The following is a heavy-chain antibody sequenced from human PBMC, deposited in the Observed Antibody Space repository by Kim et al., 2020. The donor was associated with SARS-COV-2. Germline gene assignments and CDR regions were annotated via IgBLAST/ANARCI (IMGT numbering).Heavy chain of an antibody. CDR3: ARDRRSKRTFDY. J-gene: IGHJ4*02. Sequence: YASTGQGRLTIPRDNAKNSLYRKMNSLRAEDTAVYYCARDRRSKRTFDYWGQGTLVTVSS. D-gene: IGHD6-6*01. V-gene: IGHV3-11*05.